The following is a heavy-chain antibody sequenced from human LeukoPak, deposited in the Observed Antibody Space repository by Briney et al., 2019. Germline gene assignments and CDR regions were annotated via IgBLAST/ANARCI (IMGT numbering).Heavy chain of an antibody. J-gene: IGHJ4*02. D-gene: IGHD3-16*01. Sequence: GGSLRLSCAASGFTVSSNYMSWVRQVPGKGLEWVSVIYSDGTISYADSVKGRFTISRDNSENTLYLQMNSLRVEDTAVYYCAREVGGGASGQWGQGTLVTVSS. CDR3: AREVGGGASGQ. CDR2: IYSDGTI. CDR1: GFTVSSNY. V-gene: IGHV3-66*01.